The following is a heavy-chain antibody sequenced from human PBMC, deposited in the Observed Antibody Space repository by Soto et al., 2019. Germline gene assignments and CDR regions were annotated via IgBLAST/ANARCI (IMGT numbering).Heavy chain of an antibody. J-gene: IGHJ4*02. CDR1: GGSFSGYY. D-gene: IGHD7-27*01. Sequence: SETLSLTCAVYGGSFSGYYWSLIRQPPGKGLEWIGEINHSGSTNYNPSLKSRVTISVDTPKNQFSLKLSSVTAADTAVYYCAKNWNWGSLVHWGQGTLVTVSS. V-gene: IGHV4-34*01. CDR3: AKNWNWGSLVH. CDR2: INHSGST.